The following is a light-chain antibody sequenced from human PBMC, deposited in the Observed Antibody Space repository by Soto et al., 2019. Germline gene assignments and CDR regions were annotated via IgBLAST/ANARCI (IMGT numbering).Light chain of an antibody. V-gene: IGKV3-11*01. CDR1: QSVSSY. CDR3: QQRNIGNPVT. Sequence: ELELTQSPYTLSGSPGFRPTLSFRPSQSVSSYLAWYQQKPGQAPRLLIYGAFNRATGIQARFSGSGSGTDFTLTISSLEPEDSALYYFQQRNIGNPVTFAELTRLDNK. CDR2: GAF. J-gene: IGKJ5*01.